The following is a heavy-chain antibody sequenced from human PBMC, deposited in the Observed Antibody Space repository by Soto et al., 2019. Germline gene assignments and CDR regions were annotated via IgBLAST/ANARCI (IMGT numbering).Heavy chain of an antibody. V-gene: IGHV3-30*04. CDR2: ISFDGSNK. CDR3: AREMIPMIMGGMSAMDV. J-gene: IGHJ6*02. D-gene: IGHD3-22*01. CDR1: KFTFRTYV. Sequence: QMQLVESGGGVVQPERSQRLSCAASKFTFRTYVMHWVRQAPGKGLEWVALISFDGSNKYYADSVKGRFTISRDNSKNTMYLQMNSLRPEDTAVYYCAREMIPMIMGGMSAMDVWGQGTTVTVSS.